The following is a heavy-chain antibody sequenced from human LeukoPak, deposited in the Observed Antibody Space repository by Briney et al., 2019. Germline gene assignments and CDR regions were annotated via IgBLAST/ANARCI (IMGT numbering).Heavy chain of an antibody. V-gene: IGHV4-4*02. CDR1: GGSISSSNW. CDR2: IYHSGST. Sequence: SETLSLTCAVSGGSISSSNWWSWVRQPPGKGLEWIGEIYHSGSTNYNPSLKSRVTISVDKSKNQFSLKLSSETAADTAVYYCARDVGYCSSTSCWKYNWFDPWGQGTLVTVSS. J-gene: IGHJ5*02. D-gene: IGHD2-2*03. CDR3: ARDVGYCSSTSCWKYNWFDP.